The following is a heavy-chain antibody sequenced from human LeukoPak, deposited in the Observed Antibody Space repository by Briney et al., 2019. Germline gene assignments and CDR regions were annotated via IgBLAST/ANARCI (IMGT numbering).Heavy chain of an antibody. J-gene: IGHJ4*02. CDR3: ITCTFRSGWYICDF. D-gene: IGHD6-19*01. CDR1: DFTFTNAW. V-gene: IGHV3-15*07. Sequence: GGSLRLSCAAFDFTFTNAWMNWVRQAPGKGLEWVGHIRGKTDGGTTDYSAPVKGRFIISRDDSKNILFLQMNSLKTEDTAVYYCITCTFRSGWYICDFWGQGTLVTVSS. CDR2: IRGKTDGGTT.